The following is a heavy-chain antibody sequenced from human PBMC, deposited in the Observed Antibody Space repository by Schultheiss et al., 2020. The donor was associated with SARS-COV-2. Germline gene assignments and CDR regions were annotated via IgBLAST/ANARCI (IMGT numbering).Heavy chain of an antibody. D-gene: IGHD2-2*01. Sequence: GGSLRLSCAASGFTFSSYAMSWVRQAPGKGLEWVSAISGSGGSTYYADSVKGRFTISRDNSKNTLYLQMHSLRVEDTAIYYCAKGLGNCSNTTCFLHYYSYYYIDVWGKGTTVTVSS. CDR2: ISGSGGST. CDR1: GFTFSSYA. V-gene: IGHV3-23*01. J-gene: IGHJ6*03. CDR3: AKGLGNCSNTTCFLHYYSYYYIDV.